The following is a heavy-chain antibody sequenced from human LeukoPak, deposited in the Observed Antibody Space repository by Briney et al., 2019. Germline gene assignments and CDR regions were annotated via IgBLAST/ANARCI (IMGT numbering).Heavy chain of an antibody. V-gene: IGHV1-2*06. J-gene: IGHJ3*02. D-gene: IGHD5-24*01. CDR3: ARVGDGLNDAFDI. Sequence: ASVKVSXKASGYTFTGYYMNWVRQAPGQGLEWMGRINPNSGGTNYAQKFQGRVIMTRDTSISTAYMELSRLRSDDTAAYYCARVGDGLNDAFDIWGQGTMVTVSS. CDR1: GYTFTGYY. CDR2: INPNSGGT.